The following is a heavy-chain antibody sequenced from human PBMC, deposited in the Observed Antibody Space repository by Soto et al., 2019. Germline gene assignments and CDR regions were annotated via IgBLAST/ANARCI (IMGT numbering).Heavy chain of an antibody. D-gene: IGHD3-9*01. CDR1: GFTFNNYA. V-gene: IGHV3-23*01. Sequence: EEQLLESGGGLVQPGGSLRLSCAASGFTFNNYAMTWVRQAPGKGLEWVSTISGRGDIRYYADSVKGRFSISRDNSKNTLYLQMNSLRAEDTAVYYCAQRGHLIGCFRFDYWGQGTLVTVSS. CDR3: AQRGHLIGCFRFDY. CDR2: ISGRGDIR. J-gene: IGHJ4*02.